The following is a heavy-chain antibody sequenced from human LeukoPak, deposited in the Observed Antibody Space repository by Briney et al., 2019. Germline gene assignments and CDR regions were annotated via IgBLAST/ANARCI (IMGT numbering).Heavy chain of an antibody. D-gene: IGHD6-13*01. CDR2: ISPSGGST. V-gene: IGHV1-46*01. J-gene: IGHJ4*02. CDR3: ARDGGHSSSSRSEFDY. Sequence: ASVKVSCKASGYTFTSYYMHWVRQAPGQGLEWMGIISPSGGSTSYAQKFQGRVTMTRDMSTSTVYMELSSLRSEDTAVYYCARDGGHSSSSRSEFDYWGQGTLVTVSS. CDR1: GYTFTSYY.